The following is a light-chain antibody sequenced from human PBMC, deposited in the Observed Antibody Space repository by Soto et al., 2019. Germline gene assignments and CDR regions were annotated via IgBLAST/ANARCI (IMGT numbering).Light chain of an antibody. CDR2: DAS. CDR3: QQYTTYPYT. Sequence: DIQMTQSPSTLSASVGDRVTITCRASQSVTNWLAWYQQKPGKAPNLLIYDASRLQSGIPSRFSGSGSGTEFNLTINSLQPDDFATYYCQQYTTYPYTFGQGTKLEIK. CDR1: QSVTNW. V-gene: IGKV1-5*01. J-gene: IGKJ2*01.